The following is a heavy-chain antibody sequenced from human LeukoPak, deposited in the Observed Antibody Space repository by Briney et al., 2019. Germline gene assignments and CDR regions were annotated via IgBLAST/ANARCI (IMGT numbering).Heavy chain of an antibody. Sequence: SETLSLTCIVSGGSIGSYYWSWIRQPPGKGLEWIGHIYYSGSTDYNPSLRSRVTISVDTSKEQFSLELISVSAADTAVYYCARQPPYRYSSTWPPFYSYGMDVWGQGATVTVSS. V-gene: IGHV4-59*08. CDR2: IYYSGST. CDR1: GGSIGSYY. CDR3: ARQPPYRYSSTWPPFYSYGMDV. J-gene: IGHJ6*02. D-gene: IGHD4-11*01.